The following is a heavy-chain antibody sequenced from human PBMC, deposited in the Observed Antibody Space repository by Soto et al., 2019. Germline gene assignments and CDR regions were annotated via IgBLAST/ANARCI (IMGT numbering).Heavy chain of an antibody. CDR1: GFTLSAYS. Sequence: PGGSLRLSCAASGFTLSAYSMNWVRQAPGKGLEWISFINSGSDTIYYGDSVKGRFTISRDNAENALYLQMNSLRDDDTAVYYCARPHLDRPTYYGLDVWGQGTTVTVSS. V-gene: IGHV3-48*02. D-gene: IGHD3-16*01. J-gene: IGHJ6*02. CDR3: ARPHLDRPTYYGLDV. CDR2: INSGSDTI.